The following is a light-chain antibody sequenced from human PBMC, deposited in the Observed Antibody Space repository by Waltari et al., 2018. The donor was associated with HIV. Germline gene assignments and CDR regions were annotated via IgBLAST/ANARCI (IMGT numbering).Light chain of an antibody. CDR2: QYS. Sequence: SHELTQPSSVSVSPGQTARITCPGDVLAKKYARWFKPTPARAPILLMSQYSDRPSGIPERLSGSSSVTTVTLTISGAQVEDEADYYFYSASYNSPVLFGGGTKLTVL. CDR1: VLAKKY. V-gene: IGLV3-27*01. J-gene: IGLJ2*01. CDR3: YSASYNSPVL.